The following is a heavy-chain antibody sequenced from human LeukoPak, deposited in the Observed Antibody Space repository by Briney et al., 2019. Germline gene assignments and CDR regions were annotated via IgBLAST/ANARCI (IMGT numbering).Heavy chain of an antibody. J-gene: IGHJ6*03. D-gene: IGHD1-26*01. CDR3: AKVGYMDV. CDR1: GFTFSSYD. V-gene: IGHV3-30*02. Sequence: GGSLRLSCAASGFTFSSYDMHWVRQAPGKELEWVAYIRYDGGKKLYVDSVKGRFTISRDNSKNTLYLQMNSLRPEDTAEYYCAKVGYMDVWGKGTTVTVSS. CDR2: IRYDGGKK.